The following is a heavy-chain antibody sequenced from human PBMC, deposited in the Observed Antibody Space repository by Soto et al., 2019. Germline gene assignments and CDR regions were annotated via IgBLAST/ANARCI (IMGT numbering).Heavy chain of an antibody. Sequence: PSETLSLTCTVSGGSISSSSYYWGWIRQPPGKGLEWIGSIYYSGSTYYNPSLKSRVTISVDTSKNHFSLKLSSVTAADTAVYYCARLLRYFDWLDYWRNFDDWGQGTLVTVSS. CDR3: ARLLRYFDWLDYWRNFDD. CDR1: GGSISSSSYY. CDR2: IYYSGST. D-gene: IGHD3-9*01. V-gene: IGHV4-39*01. J-gene: IGHJ4*02.